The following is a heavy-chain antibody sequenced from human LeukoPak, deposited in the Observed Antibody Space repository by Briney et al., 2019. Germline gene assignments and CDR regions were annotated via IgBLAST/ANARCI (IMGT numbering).Heavy chain of an antibody. CDR1: GFTFNSYN. CDR3: ARDATTELGTVYMDV. V-gene: IGHV3-21*01. D-gene: IGHD4-17*01. Sequence: GGSLRLSCAASGFTFNSYNMNWVRQAPGKGLEWVSSITSSSTYMYYADSVKGRFTISRDNAKNSLYLQMNSLRVEDTAVYYCARDATTELGTVYMDVWGKGTTVTISS. J-gene: IGHJ6*03. CDR2: ITSSSTYM.